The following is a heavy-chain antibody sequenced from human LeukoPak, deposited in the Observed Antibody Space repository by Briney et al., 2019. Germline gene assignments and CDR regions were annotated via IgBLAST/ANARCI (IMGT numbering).Heavy chain of an antibody. CDR2: IYHNGGT. CDR3: ARVRGSSGWYFDWFDP. CDR1: GGSISSGGYY. J-gene: IGHJ5*02. D-gene: IGHD6-19*01. Sequence: PSQTLSLTCTVSGGSISSGGYYWSWIRQPPGKGLEWIGYIYHNGGTYYNPSLKSRVTISVDRSKNQFSLKLTSVTAADTAVYYCARVRGSSGWYFDWFDPWGQGTLVTVSS. V-gene: IGHV4-30-2*01.